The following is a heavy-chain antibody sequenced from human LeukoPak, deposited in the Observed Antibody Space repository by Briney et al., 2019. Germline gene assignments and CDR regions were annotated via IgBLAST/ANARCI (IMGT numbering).Heavy chain of an antibody. J-gene: IGHJ6*02. V-gene: IGHV1-8*01. CDR1: GYTFTSYD. CDR2: MNPNSGNT. CDR3: AREWAGDAYYYYGMDV. D-gene: IGHD7-27*01. Sequence: ASVKVSCKASGYTFTSYDINWVRQATGQGLEWMGWMNPNSGNTGYAQKFQGRVTMTRNTSISTAYMELSSLRSEDTAVYYCAREWAGDAYYYYGMDVWGQGTTVTVSS.